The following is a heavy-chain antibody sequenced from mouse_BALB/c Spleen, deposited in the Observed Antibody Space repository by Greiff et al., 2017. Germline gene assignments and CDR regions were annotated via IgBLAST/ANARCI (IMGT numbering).Heavy chain of an antibody. CDR2: INPYNDGT. J-gene: IGHJ4*01. CDR3: ARSRYGKKEYAMDY. V-gene: IGHV1-14*01. Sequence: EVQLQQSGPELVKPGASVKMSCKASGYTFTSYVMHWVKQKPGQGLQWIGYINPYNDGTKYNEKFKGKATLTSDKSSSTAYMELSSLTSEDSAVYYCARSRYGKKEYAMDYWGQGTSVTVSS. CDR1: GYTFTSYV. D-gene: IGHD2-10*02.